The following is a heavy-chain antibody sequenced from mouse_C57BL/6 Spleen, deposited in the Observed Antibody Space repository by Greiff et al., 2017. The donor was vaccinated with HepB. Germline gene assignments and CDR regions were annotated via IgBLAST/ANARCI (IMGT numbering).Heavy chain of an antibody. CDR3: ASYDGYSYWYFDV. V-gene: IGHV3-6*01. D-gene: IGHD2-3*01. CDR1: GYSITSGYY. Sequence: DVKLHESGPGLVKPSQSLSLTCSVTGYSITSGYYWNWIRQFPGNKLEWMGYISYDGSNNYNPSLKNRISITRDTSKNQFFLKLNSVTTEDTATYYCASYDGYSYWYFDVWGTGTTVTVSS. CDR2: ISYDGSN. J-gene: IGHJ1*03.